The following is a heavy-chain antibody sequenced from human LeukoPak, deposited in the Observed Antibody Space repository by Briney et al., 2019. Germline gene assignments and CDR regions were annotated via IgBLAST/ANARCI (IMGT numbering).Heavy chain of an antibody. CDR2: IYYSGST. J-gene: IGHJ4*02. Sequence: PSETLSLTCTVSGGSISSSSYYWGWIRQPPGTGLEWIGSIYYSGSTYYNPSLKSRVTISVDTSKNQFSLKLSSVTAADTAVYYCARALASGSGYYYLPRPFDYWGQGTLVTVSS. D-gene: IGHD3-22*01. CDR1: GGSISSSSYY. CDR3: ARALASGSGYYYLPRPFDY. V-gene: IGHV4-39*01.